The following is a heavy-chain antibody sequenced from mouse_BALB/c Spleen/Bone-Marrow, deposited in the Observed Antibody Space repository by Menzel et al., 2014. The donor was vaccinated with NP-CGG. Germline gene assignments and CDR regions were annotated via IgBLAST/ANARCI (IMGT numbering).Heavy chain of an antibody. J-gene: IGHJ3*01. CDR2: VNPDSSTI. CDR1: GFDFSRYW. V-gene: IGHV4-1*02. CDR3: ARRGDGYYWFAY. Sequence: EVQLQQSGGGLVQPGGSLKLSCAASGFDFSRYWMSWVRQAPGKGLEWIGEVNPDSSTINYTPSLKDKFIISRDNAKNTLYLQMSKVRSEDTALYYCARRGDGYYWFAYWGQGTLVTVSA. D-gene: IGHD2-3*01.